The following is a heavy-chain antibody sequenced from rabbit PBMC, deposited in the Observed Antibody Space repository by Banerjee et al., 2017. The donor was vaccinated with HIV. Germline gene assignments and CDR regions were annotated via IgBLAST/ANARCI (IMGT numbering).Heavy chain of an antibody. CDR1: GFSFSSSYY. D-gene: IGHD1-1*01. J-gene: IGHJ4*01. CDR2: IYAGSSGST. V-gene: IGHV1S40*01. CDR3: ARRGVGYYGGFDL. Sequence: QSLEESGGDLVKPGASLTLTCTASGFSFSSSYYMCWVRQAPGKGLEWIACIYAGSSGSTYYASWAKGRFTISKTSSTTVTLQMTSLTAADTATYFCARRGVGYYGGFDLWGQGTLVTVS.